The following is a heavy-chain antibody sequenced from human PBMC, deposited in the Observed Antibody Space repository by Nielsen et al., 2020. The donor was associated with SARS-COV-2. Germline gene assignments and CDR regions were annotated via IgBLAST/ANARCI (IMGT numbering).Heavy chain of an antibody. Sequence: WIRQPPGKGLEWVSYISSSSSTIYYADSVKGRFTISRDNAKNSLYLQMNSLRAEDTAVYYCARDVSSGWIGAFDYWGQGTLVTVSS. CDR3: ARDVSSGWIGAFDY. CDR2: ISSSSSTI. D-gene: IGHD6-19*01. V-gene: IGHV3-48*03. J-gene: IGHJ4*02.